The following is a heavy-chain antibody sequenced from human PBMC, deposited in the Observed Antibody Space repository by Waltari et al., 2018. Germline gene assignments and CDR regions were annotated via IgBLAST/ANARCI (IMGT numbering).Heavy chain of an antibody. CDR3: ARHERRAARPQPYFDY. D-gene: IGHD6-6*01. J-gene: IGHJ4*02. CDR1: GYSISSGYY. V-gene: IGHV4-38-2*01. Sequence: QVQLQESGPGLVKPSETLSLTCAVSGYSISSGYYWGWIRQPPGKGLEWIGSSYHSGSTYYNPSLKSRVTISVDTSKNQFSLKLSSVTAADTAVYYCARHERRAARPQPYFDYWGQGTLVTVSS. CDR2: SYHSGST.